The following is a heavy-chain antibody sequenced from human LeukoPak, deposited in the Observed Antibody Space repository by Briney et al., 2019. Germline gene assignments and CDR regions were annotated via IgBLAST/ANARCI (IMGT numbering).Heavy chain of an antibody. CDR1: GYTFTTYG. J-gene: IGHJ4*02. Sequence: ASVKVSCKASGYTFTTYGISWVRQAPGQGLEWMGWISGYNGNTNCAQKFQGRVTMTTDTSTTTAYMDVRSLRSNDTAVYYCARVGHRDEDHFGYWGQGTLVTVSS. D-gene: IGHD5-24*01. CDR2: ISGYNGNT. V-gene: IGHV1-18*01. CDR3: ARVGHRDEDHFGY.